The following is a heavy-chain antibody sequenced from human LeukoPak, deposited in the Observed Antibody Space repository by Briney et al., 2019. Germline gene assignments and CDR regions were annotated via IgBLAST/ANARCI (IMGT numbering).Heavy chain of an antibody. V-gene: IGHV1-8*02. D-gene: IGHD2/OR15-2a*01. CDR2: MNPKSGNT. CDR3: ATSPDSGFLSPVDY. J-gene: IGHJ4*02. Sequence: ASVKVSCKASGYTFTSYYMHWVRQASGQGPEWMGRMNPKSGNTEYAQKFQGRVTITWNTSIRTAYMELSSLRSEDTAVYYCATSPDSGFLSPVDYWGQGALVTVSS. CDR1: GYTFTSYY.